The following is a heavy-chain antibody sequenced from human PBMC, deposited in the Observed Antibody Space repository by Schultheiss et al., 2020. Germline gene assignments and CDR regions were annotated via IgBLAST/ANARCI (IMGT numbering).Heavy chain of an antibody. D-gene: IGHD3-22*01. CDR2: ITETGGST. CDR3: AKGLHYDSSGYYYVAFDY. Sequence: GGSLRLSCAASGFTFTTYVMSWVRQAPGKGLEWVSAITETGGSTYYADSVKGRFTISRDNSKNTLYLQMNSLRAEDTAVYYCAKGLHYDSSGYYYVAFDYWGQGTLVTVSS. V-gene: IGHV3-23*01. J-gene: IGHJ4*02. CDR1: GFTFTTYV.